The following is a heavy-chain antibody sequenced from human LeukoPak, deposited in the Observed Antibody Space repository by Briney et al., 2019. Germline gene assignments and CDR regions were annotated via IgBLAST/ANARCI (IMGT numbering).Heavy chain of an antibody. CDR2: IYTSGST. V-gene: IGHV4-61*02. Sequence: PSQTLSLTCTVSGGSISSGSYYWSWIRQSAGKGLEWIGRIYTSGSTNYNPSLKSRVTISVDTSKNQFSLKLSSVTAADTAVYYCATDLIDRPYYDSSGVAFDIWGQGTMVTVSS. J-gene: IGHJ3*02. D-gene: IGHD3-22*01. CDR1: GGSISSGSYY. CDR3: ATDLIDRPYYDSSGVAFDI.